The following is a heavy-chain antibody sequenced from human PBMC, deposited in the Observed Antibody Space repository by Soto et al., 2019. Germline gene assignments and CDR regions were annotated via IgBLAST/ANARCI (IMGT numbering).Heavy chain of an antibody. CDR3: ARGSAYYDFWSGYIARENWFDP. V-gene: IGHV4-34*01. Sequence: SETLSLTCAVYGGSFRGYYWSWIRQPPGKGLEWIGEINHSGSTNYNPSLKSRVNISVDTSKNQFSLKLSSVTAADTAVYYCARGSAYYDFWSGYIARENWFDPWGQGTLVTVSS. CDR2: INHSGST. CDR1: GGSFRGYY. D-gene: IGHD3-3*01. J-gene: IGHJ5*02.